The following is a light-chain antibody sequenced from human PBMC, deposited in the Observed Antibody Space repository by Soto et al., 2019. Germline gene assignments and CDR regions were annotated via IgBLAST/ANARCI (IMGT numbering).Light chain of an antibody. J-gene: IGKJ2*01. CDR2: AAS. V-gene: IGKV1-39*01. Sequence: DIQMTQSPSSLSASVGDRVTITCRASQTISTYLNWYQQKPGKAPKLLIYAASTLQSGVPSRFSGSGSGTDFTVTINSLQPEDFATYYCQQSLGIPYTFGQGTKLEIQ. CDR3: QQSLGIPYT. CDR1: QTISTY.